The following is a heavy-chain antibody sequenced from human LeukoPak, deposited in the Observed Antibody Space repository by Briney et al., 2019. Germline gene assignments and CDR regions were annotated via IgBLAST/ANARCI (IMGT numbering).Heavy chain of an antibody. CDR2: IYTSGST. D-gene: IGHD5-18*01. CDR3: ASLYSYGGGLDY. J-gene: IGHJ4*02. CDR1: GGSISSYY. Sequence: SETLSLTCTVSGGSISSYYWSWIRQPAGKGLEWIGRIYTSGSTNYNPSLKSRVTMSVDTSKNQSSLKLSSVTAADTAVYYCASLYSYGGGLDYWGQGTLVTVSS. V-gene: IGHV4-4*07.